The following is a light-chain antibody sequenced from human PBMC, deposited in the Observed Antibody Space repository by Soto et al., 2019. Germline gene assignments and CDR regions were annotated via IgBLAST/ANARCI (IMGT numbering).Light chain of an antibody. CDR1: SSNIGSNY. J-gene: IGLJ2*01. CDR3: AAWDDSLGGVV. V-gene: IGLV1-47*02. CDR2: NNN. Sequence: QAVVTQPPSASGTPGQRVTISCSGSSSNIGSNYVYWYQQLPGTAPKLLIYNNNQRPSGVPDRFSGSKSGTSASLAISGLRSEDEADYYCAAWDDSLGGVVFSGGTKLTVL.